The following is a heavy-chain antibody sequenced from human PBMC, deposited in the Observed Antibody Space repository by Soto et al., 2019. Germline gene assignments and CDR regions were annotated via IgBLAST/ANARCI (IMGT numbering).Heavy chain of an antibody. J-gene: IGHJ6*02. D-gene: IGHD3-10*01. CDR1: GGSISGYD. Sequence: PSETLSLTCTVSGGSISGYDWCWIRQPPGKGLEWIGYIYNSGSTNYNPSLKRRVSISIDTSMNQFSLNLNSVTAADTAVYYCARAEFRSRSLHYYYGLDVWGQGTTVTVSS. CDR3: ARAEFRSRSLHYYYGLDV. CDR2: IYNSGST. V-gene: IGHV4-59*01.